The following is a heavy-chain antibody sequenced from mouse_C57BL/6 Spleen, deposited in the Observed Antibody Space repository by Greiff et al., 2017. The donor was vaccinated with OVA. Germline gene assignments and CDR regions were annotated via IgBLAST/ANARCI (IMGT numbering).Heavy chain of an antibody. CDR1: GYTFTSYW. J-gene: IGHJ1*03. Sequence: QVQLQQPGAELVKPGASVKLSCKASGYTFTSYWMHWVKQRPGQGLEWIGMIYPNSGRTNYNEKFKSKATLTVDKSSSTAYMQLSSLTSEDSAVYYCARAHITAVGYFDVWGKGTPVTVSS. CDR2: IYPNSGRT. CDR3: ARAHITAVGYFDV. V-gene: IGHV1-64*01. D-gene: IGHD1-1*01.